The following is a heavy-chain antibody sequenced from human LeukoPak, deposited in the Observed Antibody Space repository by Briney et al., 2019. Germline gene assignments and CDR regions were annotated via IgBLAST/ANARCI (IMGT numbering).Heavy chain of an antibody. Sequence: PSETLSLTCTVSGVSMNNHYLNWIRQPPGKGLEWIGHIFVSGVTNYNPSLKSRVTMSIDTSKSRFSLALTSVTAADTAVYYCVVSPNQDFFDFWGQGPLVTVSS. CDR3: VVSPNQDFFDF. J-gene: IGHJ4*02. CDR1: GVSMNNHY. CDR2: IFVSGVT. V-gene: IGHV4-4*09.